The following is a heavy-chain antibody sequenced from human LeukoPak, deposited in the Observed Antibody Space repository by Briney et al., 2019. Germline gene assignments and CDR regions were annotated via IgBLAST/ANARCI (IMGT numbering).Heavy chain of an antibody. CDR3: AKDGYCSSTSCFPYYYGMDV. D-gene: IGHD2-2*03. CDR2: ISASGDST. Sequence: GGSLRLSCAASGFTFSTYAMSWVRQAPGKGLEWVSGISASGDSTYYADSVRGRFTISRDNSKNTLYLQMNSLRAEDTAVYYCAKDGYCSSTSCFPYYYGMDVWGQGTTVTVSS. V-gene: IGHV3-23*01. J-gene: IGHJ6*02. CDR1: GFTFSTYA.